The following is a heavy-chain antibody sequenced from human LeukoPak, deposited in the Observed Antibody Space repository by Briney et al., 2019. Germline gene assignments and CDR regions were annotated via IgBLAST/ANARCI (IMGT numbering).Heavy chain of an antibody. CDR2: IYHSGST. V-gene: IGHV4-30-2*01. J-gene: IGHJ6*03. Sequence: SETLSLTCTVSGGSISSSSYYWGWIRQPPGKGLEWIVYIYHSGSTYYNPSLKSRVTISVDRSKNQFSLKLSSVTAADTGVYYCARVKALCSSTSCLWDYYYYMDVWGKGTTVTVSS. CDR3: ARVKALCSSTSCLWDYYYYMDV. CDR1: GGSISSSSYY. D-gene: IGHD2-2*01.